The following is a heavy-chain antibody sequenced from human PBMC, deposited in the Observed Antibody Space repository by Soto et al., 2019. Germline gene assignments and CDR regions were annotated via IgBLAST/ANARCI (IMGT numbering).Heavy chain of an antibody. CDR1: GFTFSSYG. CDR2: ISYDGSNK. V-gene: IGHV3-30*03. J-gene: IGHJ4*02. Sequence: GGSLRLSCAASGFTFSSYGMHWVRQAPGKGLEWVAVISYDGSNKYYADSVKGRFTISRDNSKNTLYLQMNSLRAEDTAVYYCASDAYYFDHWGQGTLVTVSS. CDR3: ASDAYYFDH.